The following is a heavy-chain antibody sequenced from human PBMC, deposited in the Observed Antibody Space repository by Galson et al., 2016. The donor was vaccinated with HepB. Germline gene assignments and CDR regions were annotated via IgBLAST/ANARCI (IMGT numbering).Heavy chain of an antibody. V-gene: IGHV4-59*08. CDR3: ARRRNYYDSSGYYYDYFDP. CDR1: GGSISPYY. Sequence: SETLSLTCTVSGGSISPYYWSWIRQPPGKGLEWIGCIYYIGSTNYNHSLRSQVTISVDTSRNQFSLRLSSVTAADTAVYYCARRRNYYDSSGYYYDYFDPWGRGTLVTVSS. J-gene: IGHJ5*02. D-gene: IGHD3-22*01. CDR2: IYYIGST.